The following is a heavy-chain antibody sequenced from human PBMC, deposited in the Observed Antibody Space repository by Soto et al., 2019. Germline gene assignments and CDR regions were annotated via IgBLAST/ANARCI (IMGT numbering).Heavy chain of an antibody. J-gene: IGHJ5*02. CDR2: ISYDGNNR. V-gene: IGHV3-30-3*01. D-gene: IGHD3-16*01. Sequence: GGSLSLSCAASGFRFSSYAMHWVRQAPGKGLEWVAVISYDGNNRYYADSVQGRFTVSRDNSKNVLFLQVNSLRSDDSALYYCARGTFATGQWDRWGQGTLVTVSS. CDR1: GFRFSSYA. CDR3: ARGTFATGQWDR.